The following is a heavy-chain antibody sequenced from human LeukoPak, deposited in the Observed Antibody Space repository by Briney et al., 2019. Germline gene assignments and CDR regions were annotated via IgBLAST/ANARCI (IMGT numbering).Heavy chain of an antibody. V-gene: IGHV3-15*01. CDR3: TTDGYCSGGNCYSFDN. Sequence: GGSLRLSCVASGLTFSKAWMSWVRLAPGKGPEWVGRIKSKTDGGTIEYAAPVKGRFTISRDDSKNTQYLQMNSLKTEDTAVYYCTTDGYCSGGNCYSFDNWGQGTLVTVSS. CDR2: IKSKTDGGTI. J-gene: IGHJ4*02. D-gene: IGHD2-15*01. CDR1: GLTFSKAW.